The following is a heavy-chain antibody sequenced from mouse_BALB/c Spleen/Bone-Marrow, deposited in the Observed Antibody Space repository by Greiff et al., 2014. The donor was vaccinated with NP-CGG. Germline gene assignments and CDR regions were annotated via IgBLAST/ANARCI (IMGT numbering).Heavy chain of an antibody. Sequence: QVQLQQSGPELVKPGASVKISCKASGYAFNSSWMNWVKQRPGQGLEWIGRIFPGDGDTNYDGKFRGKATLTADKSSNTAYMQLSSLTSVDSAVYFCARLGYSGYWGQSTALTVSS. V-gene: IGHV1-82*01. CDR1: GYAFNSSW. CDR3: ARLGYSGY. CDR2: IFPGDGDT. D-gene: IGHD1-3*01. J-gene: IGHJ2*01.